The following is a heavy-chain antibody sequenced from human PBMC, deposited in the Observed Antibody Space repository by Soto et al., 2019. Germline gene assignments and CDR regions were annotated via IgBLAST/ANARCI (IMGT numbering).Heavy chain of an antibody. CDR2: IIPIFGTA. CDR3: ARDGDGYYGAFDI. CDR1: GGTFSSYA. J-gene: IGHJ3*02. Sequence: SVKVSCKASGGTFSSYAISWVRQAPGQGLEWMGGIIPIFGTANYAQKFQGRVTITADKSTSTAYMELSSLRSEDTAVYYCARDGDGYYGAFDIWGQGTMVTVSS. D-gene: IGHD2-21*02. V-gene: IGHV1-69*06.